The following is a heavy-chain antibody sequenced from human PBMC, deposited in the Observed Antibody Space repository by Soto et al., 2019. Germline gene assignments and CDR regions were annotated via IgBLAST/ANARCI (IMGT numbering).Heavy chain of an antibody. CDR2: INPASGST. D-gene: IGHD3-3*02. Sequence: QVQLVQSGAEVKKPGASVKVSCRTSGYTFTHYYIHWLRQAPGQGLEWLAIINPASGSTNYAQDFQGRVTLTMDTSTTTVYMELSGLRAEDTAIFYCARDLAEGAHWGQGTLVTVSS. J-gene: IGHJ4*02. V-gene: IGHV1-46*01. CDR3: ARDLAEGAH. CDR1: GYTFTHYY.